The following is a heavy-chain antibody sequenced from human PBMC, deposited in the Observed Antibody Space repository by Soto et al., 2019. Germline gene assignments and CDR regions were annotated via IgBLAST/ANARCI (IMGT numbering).Heavy chain of an antibody. V-gene: IGHV3-48*03. CDR2: ISSSGSTI. CDR1: GFTFSSYE. D-gene: IGHD3-22*01. J-gene: IGHJ4*02. Sequence: GGSLRLSCAASGFTFSSYEMNWVRQAPGKGLEWVSYISSSGSTIYYADSVKGRFTISRDNAKNSLYLQMNSLRAEDTAVYYCERAGDYYDSAFDYWGQGTLVTVSS. CDR3: ERAGDYYDSAFDY.